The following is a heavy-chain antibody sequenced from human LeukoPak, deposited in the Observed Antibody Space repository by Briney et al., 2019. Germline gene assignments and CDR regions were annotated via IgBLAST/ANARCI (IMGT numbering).Heavy chain of an antibody. J-gene: IGHJ4*02. D-gene: IGHD3-9*01. CDR3: ASSGGVLRYFDWLHTNFDY. V-gene: IGHV4-38-2*01. CDR2: IYHSGST. CDR1: GYSISSGYY. Sequence: TSETLSPTCAVSGYSISSGYYWGWIRQPPGKGLEWIGSIYHSGSTYYNPSLKSRVTISVDTSKNQCSLKLSSVTAADTAVYYCASSGGVLRYFDWLHTNFDYWGQGTLVTVSS.